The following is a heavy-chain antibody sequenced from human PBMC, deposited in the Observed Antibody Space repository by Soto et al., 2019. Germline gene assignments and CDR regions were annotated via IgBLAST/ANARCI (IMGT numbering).Heavy chain of an antibody. CDR1: GGTFSSYA. J-gene: IGHJ4*02. V-gene: IGHV1-69*13. Sequence: ASVKVSCKASGGTFSSYAISWVRQAPGQGLEWMGGIIPIFGTANYAQKFQGRVTITADESTSTAYMELSSLRSEDTAVYYCARVCGGDCYSGLDYWGQGTLVTVSS. CDR2: IIPIFGTA. CDR3: ARVCGGDCYSGLDY. D-gene: IGHD2-21*02.